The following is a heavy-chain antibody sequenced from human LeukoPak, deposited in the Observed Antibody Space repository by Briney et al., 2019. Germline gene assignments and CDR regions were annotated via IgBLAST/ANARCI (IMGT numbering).Heavy chain of an antibody. CDR1: GFTFSNYG. CDR3: AKVPYENYYYYMHV. CDR2: ISGSGGIT. Sequence: GGSLRLSCAASGFTFSNYGMTWVRQAPGKGLGWVSAISGSGGITHYADSVKGRFTISRDNSKNTLYMQMNSLRAEDTAVYYCAKVPYENYYYYMHVWGKGTTVTVSS. D-gene: IGHD3-22*01. J-gene: IGHJ6*03. V-gene: IGHV3-23*01.